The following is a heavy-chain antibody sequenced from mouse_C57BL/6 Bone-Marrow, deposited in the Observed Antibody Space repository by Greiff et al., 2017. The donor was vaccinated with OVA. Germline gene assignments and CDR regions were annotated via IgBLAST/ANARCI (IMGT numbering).Heavy chain of an antibody. Sequence: EVQRVESGGGLVQPKGSLKLSCAASGFTFNTYAMHWVRQAPGKGLEWVARIRSKSSNYATYYADSVKDRFTISRDDSQSMLYLQMNNLKTEDTAMYYCVRGDDYEGYFDVWGTGTTVTVSS. CDR2: IRSKSSNYAT. D-gene: IGHD2-4*01. J-gene: IGHJ1*03. CDR3: VRGDDYEGYFDV. CDR1: GFTFNTYA. V-gene: IGHV10-3*01.